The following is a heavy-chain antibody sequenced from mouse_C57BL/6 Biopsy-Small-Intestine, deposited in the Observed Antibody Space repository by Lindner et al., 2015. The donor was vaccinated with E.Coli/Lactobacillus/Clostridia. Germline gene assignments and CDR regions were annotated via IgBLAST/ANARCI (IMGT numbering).Heavy chain of an antibody. V-gene: IGHV1-4*01. J-gene: IGHJ2*01. Sequence: VQLQESGTELAGPGASVKMSCKASGHTFIIYTMHWVKQRPGQGLEWIGYINPNSGSIKYNQKFKDKATLTADTSSSTAYKQLSSLISEDSAVYYCARLATTVVAPYYFDYWGQGTTLTVSS. CDR2: INPNSGSI. CDR3: ARLATTVVAPYYFDY. D-gene: IGHD1-1*01. CDR1: GHTFIIYT.